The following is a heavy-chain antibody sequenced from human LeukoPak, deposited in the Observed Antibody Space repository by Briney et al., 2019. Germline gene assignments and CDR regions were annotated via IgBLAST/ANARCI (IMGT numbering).Heavy chain of an antibody. D-gene: IGHD3-10*01. CDR2: ISSSSSYI. Sequence: GGSLRLSCAASGFTFSSYSMNWVRQAPGKGVEWVSSISSSSSYIYYADSVKGRFTISRDNAKNSLYLQMNSLRAEDTAVYYCARVLLWFGESEKDYWGQGTLVTVSS. CDR3: ARVLLWFGESEKDY. J-gene: IGHJ4*02. CDR1: GFTFSSYS. V-gene: IGHV3-21*01.